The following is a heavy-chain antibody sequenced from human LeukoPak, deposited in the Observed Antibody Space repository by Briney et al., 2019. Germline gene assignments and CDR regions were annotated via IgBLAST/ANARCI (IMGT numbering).Heavy chain of an antibody. CDR3: AKLYTSRWYNDY. D-gene: IGHD6-13*01. CDR2: IWYDGSNK. CDR1: GXPFSSFG. V-gene: IGHV3-33*06. J-gene: IGHJ4*02. Sequence: GRSLRLSCAAPGXPFSSFGMHWLPQAPGKGLEWVAFIWYDGSNKYYADSVKGRFTISRDNSKNTLYLQMNSLRAEDTAVYYCAKLYTSRWYNDYWGQGILVTVSS.